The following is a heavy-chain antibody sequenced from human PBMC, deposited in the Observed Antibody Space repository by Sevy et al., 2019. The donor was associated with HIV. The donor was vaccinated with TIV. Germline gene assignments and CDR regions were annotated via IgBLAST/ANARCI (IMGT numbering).Heavy chain of an antibody. J-gene: IGHJ4*02. D-gene: IGHD2-8*01. Sequence: GGSLRLSCAASGFTFSKYSMSWIRQTPGKGLEWVSTFSFGCGKINYADSVMGRLTISRDDSRNTIYLQMNSLRAEDTAIYYCAREGCTKPHDYWGQGTVVTVSS. CDR2: FSFGCGKI. CDR3: AREGCTKPHDY. V-gene: IGHV3-23*01. CDR1: GFTFSKYS.